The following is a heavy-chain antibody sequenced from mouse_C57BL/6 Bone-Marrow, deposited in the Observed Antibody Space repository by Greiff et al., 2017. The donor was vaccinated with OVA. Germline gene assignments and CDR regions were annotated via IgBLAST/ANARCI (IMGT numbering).Heavy chain of an antibody. CDR1: GFNIKDDY. CDR3: TPSLITTVVAKGWYFDV. V-gene: IGHV14-4*01. CDR2: IDPENGDT. D-gene: IGHD1-1*01. Sequence: EVQLQQSGAELVRPGASVKLSCTASGFNIKDDYMHWVKQRPEQGLEWIGWIDPENGDTEYASKFQGKATITADTSSNTAYLQLGSLTSEDTAVYYCTPSLITTVVAKGWYFDVWGTGTTVTVSS. J-gene: IGHJ1*03.